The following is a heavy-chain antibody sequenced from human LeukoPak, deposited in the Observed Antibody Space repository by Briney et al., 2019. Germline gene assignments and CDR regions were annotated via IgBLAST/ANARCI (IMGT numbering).Heavy chain of an antibody. J-gene: IGHJ4*02. Sequence: GGSLRLSCAASGFTFSSYAMSWVRQAPGKGLEWVSTISGSGGSTYYADSVKGRFTISRDNSKNTLYLQMNSLRAEDTAVYYCAKDGHSSGYSLDYWGQGTLATVSS. CDR1: GFTFSSYA. CDR3: AKDGHSSGYSLDY. CDR2: ISGSGGST. V-gene: IGHV3-23*01. D-gene: IGHD3-22*01.